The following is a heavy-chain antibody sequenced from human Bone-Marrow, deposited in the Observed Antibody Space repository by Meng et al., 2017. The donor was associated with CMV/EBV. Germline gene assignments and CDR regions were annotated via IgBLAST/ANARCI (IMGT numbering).Heavy chain of an antibody. J-gene: IGHJ6*02. CDR1: GFTFSTYS. D-gene: IGHD3-3*01. Sequence: GESLKISCAASGFTFSTYSMNWVRQAPGKGLEWVSSISRSSSYIYYADSVKGRFTISRDNAKNSLYLQMNSLRAEDTAVYYCARHPEWLYNYHYYGTVVWGQGTTVTVSS. CDR3: ARHPEWLYNYHYYGTVV. CDR2: ISRSSSYI. V-gene: IGHV3-21*01.